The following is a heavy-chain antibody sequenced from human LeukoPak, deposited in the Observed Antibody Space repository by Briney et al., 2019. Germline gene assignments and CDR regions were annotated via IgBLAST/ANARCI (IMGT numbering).Heavy chain of an antibody. Sequence: PGRSLRLSCAASGFTFDDYAMHWVRQAPGKGLEWVSGISWNSGSIGYADSVKGRSTISRGNAKNSLYLQMNSLRAEDTALYYCAKDGDSYYYGSGSPLAFDIWGQGTMVTVSS. J-gene: IGHJ3*02. V-gene: IGHV3-9*01. CDR3: AKDGDSYYYGSGSPLAFDI. CDR2: ISWNSGSI. CDR1: GFTFDDYA. D-gene: IGHD3-10*01.